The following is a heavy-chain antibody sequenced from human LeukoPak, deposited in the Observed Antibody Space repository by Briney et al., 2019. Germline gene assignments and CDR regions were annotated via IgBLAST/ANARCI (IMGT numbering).Heavy chain of an antibody. CDR3: ARAPYDILTGYFLFDS. CDR1: GGSISRYY. Sequence: SETLSLTCIVSGGSISRYYWTWIRQSPGKTLEWLAYIYYSGGTSYNPSTNYNPSLKSRLTISLDTSKNQFSLKLNSVTAADTAVYYCARAPYDILTGYFLFDSWGQGTLVTVSS. V-gene: IGHV4-59*01. D-gene: IGHD3-9*01. J-gene: IGHJ4*02. CDR2: IYYSGGTSYNPST.